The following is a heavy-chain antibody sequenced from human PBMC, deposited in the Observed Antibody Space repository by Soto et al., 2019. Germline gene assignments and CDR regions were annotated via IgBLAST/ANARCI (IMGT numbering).Heavy chain of an antibody. CDR1: GGSFSGYY. CDR3: ATGGTYYDFWSGDYYGMDV. V-gene: IGHV4-34*01. D-gene: IGHD3-3*01. J-gene: IGHJ6*02. CDR2: INHGGST. Sequence: QVQLQQWGAGLLKPSETLSLTCAVYGGSFSGYYWSWIRQPPGKGLEWVGEINHGGSTKYNPSLKSRVTISVDPSKNQCSLKLSSVTAADTAVYYCATGGTYYDFWSGDYYGMDVWGQGTTVTVSS.